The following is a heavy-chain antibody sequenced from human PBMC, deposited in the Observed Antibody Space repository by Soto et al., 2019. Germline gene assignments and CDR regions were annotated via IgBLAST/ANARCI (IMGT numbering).Heavy chain of an antibody. J-gene: IGHJ6*02. CDR2: ISSSGSTI. V-gene: IGHV3-11*01. Sequence: NPGGSLRLSWSASGFTFSSYYMSWIRQAPGKGLGWVSYISSSGSTIYYADSVKGRFTISRDNAKNSLYLQMNSLRAEDTAVYYCGRSSYGMDVWGQGTTVTVSS. CDR1: GFTFSSYY. CDR3: GRSSYGMDV.